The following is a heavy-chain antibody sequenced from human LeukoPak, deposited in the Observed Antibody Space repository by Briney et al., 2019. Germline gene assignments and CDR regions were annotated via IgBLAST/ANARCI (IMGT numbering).Heavy chain of an antibody. D-gene: IGHD3-10*01. CDR2: INTDGIST. Sequence: GGSLRLSCAASGFTFSGYWMHWVRQAPGKGPVWVSRINTDGISTGYADSVKGRFTMSRDNAKKPLYLQMNSLRAEDTAVYYCARAGGYYYYMDVWGKGTTVTVSS. CDR3: ARAGGYYYYMDV. V-gene: IGHV3-74*01. J-gene: IGHJ6*03. CDR1: GFTFSGYW.